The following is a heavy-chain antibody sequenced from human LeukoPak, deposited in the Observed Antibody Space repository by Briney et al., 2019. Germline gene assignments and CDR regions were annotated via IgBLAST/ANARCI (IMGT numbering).Heavy chain of an antibody. CDR1: GFTFSSYG. J-gene: IGHJ4*02. CDR2: ISYDGSNK. V-gene: IGHV3-30*18. CDR3: AKIPSGSGFHDY. Sequence: GGSLRLSCAASGFTFSSYGMHWVRQAPGKGLEWVAVISYDGSNKYYADSVKGRFTISRDNSKNTLYLQMNSLIAEDTAVYYCAKIPSGSGFHDYWGQGTLVTVSS. D-gene: IGHD3-10*01.